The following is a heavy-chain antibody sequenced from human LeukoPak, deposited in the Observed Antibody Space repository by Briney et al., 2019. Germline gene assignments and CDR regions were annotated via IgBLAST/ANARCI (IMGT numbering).Heavy chain of an antibody. V-gene: IGHV1-46*01. CDR2: INPRVGTT. J-gene: IGHJ4*02. CDR3: AREKDIVGAPRAGFDY. D-gene: IGHD1-26*01. Sequence: ASVKVSCKASGYTFTGYYMHWVRQAPGQGLEWMGIINPRVGTTGYAQKFRGSVTMTRDTSTSTVYMDLSSLRSEDTAVYYCAREKDIVGAPRAGFDYWGQGTLVTVSS. CDR1: GYTFTGYY.